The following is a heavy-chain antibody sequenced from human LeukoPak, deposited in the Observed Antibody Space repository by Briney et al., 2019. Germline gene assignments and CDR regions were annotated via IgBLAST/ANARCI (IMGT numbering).Heavy chain of an antibody. J-gene: IGHJ6*02. CDR1: GFTFSSYS. CDR3: ARWIAVAGTRDSNGMDV. D-gene: IGHD6-19*01. Sequence: GGSLRLSCAASGFTFSSYSMNWVRQAPGKGLEWVSYISSSSSTIYYADSVKGRLTISRDNAKNSLYLQMNSLRDEDTAVYYCARWIAVAGTRDSNGMDVWGQGTTVTVSS. CDR2: ISSSSSTI. V-gene: IGHV3-48*02.